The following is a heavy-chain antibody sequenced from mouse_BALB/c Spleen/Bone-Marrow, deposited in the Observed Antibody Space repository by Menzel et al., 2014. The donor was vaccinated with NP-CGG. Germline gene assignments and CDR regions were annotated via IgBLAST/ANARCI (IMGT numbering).Heavy chain of an antibody. CDR2: INSNGGST. J-gene: IGHJ2*01. V-gene: IGHV5-6-2*01. D-gene: IGHD4-1*01. Sequence: EVMLVESGGGLVKLGGSLKLSCAASGFTFSSYYMSWVRQTPEKRLELVAAINSNGGSTYYPDTVKGRFTISRDNAKNTLYLQMSSLKSEDTALYYCARRGWDGYFDYWGQGTTHTVSS. CDR3: ARRGWDGYFDY. CDR1: GFTFSSYY.